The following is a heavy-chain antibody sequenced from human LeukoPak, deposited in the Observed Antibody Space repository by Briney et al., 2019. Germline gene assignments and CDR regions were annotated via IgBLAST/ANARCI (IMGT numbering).Heavy chain of an antibody. J-gene: IGHJ4*02. CDR3: ASIYCSSTSCPYYFDY. Sequence: SVKVSCKASGGTFSSYAISWVRQAPGQGLEWMGRIIPILGIANYAQKFQGRGTITADKSTSTAYMELSSLRSEDTAVYYCASIYCSSTSCPYYFDYWGQGTLVTVSS. CDR2: IIPILGIA. D-gene: IGHD2-2*01. V-gene: IGHV1-69*04. CDR1: GGTFSSYA.